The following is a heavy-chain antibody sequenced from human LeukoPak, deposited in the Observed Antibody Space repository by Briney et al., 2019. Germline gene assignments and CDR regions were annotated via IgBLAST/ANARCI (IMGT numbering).Heavy chain of an antibody. Sequence: SETLSLTCTVSGGSISSSSPYYWGWIRQPSGKGLEWIGSMYYSGSTYYSPSLKSRVTIFVDTSKNQFSLKVRSVAAADTAVYYCVKHTHSGYDLSHWGQGTLVTVSS. CDR1: GGSISSSSPYY. D-gene: IGHD5-12*01. J-gene: IGHJ4*02. CDR2: MYYSGST. CDR3: VKHTHSGYDLSH. V-gene: IGHV4-39*01.